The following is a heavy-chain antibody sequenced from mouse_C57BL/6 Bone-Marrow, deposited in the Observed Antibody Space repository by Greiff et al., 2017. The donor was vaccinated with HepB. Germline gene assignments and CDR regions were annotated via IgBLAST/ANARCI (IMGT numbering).Heavy chain of an antibody. Sequence: VQLQQSGAELVRPGASVTLSCKASGYTFTDYEMHWVKQTPVHGLEWIGAIDPETGGTAYTQKFKGKAILTADKSSSTAYMELRSLTSEDSAVYYCTSTDYDYDGYYFDYWGQGTTLTVSS. CDR2: IDPETGGT. D-gene: IGHD2-4*01. J-gene: IGHJ2*01. V-gene: IGHV1-15*01. CDR1: GYTFTDYE. CDR3: TSTDYDYDGYYFDY.